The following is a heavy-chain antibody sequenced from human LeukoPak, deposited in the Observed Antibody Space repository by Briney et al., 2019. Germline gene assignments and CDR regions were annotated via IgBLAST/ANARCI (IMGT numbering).Heavy chain of an antibody. V-gene: IGHV3-21*01. CDR3: AKVPRTNHDNFFDY. Sequence: PGGSLRLSCAASGFTFSSYSMNWVRQAPGKGLEWVSSISSSSSYIYYADSVKGRFTISRDNAKNSLYLQMNSLRAADTALCYCAKVPRTNHDNFFDYWGQGTLVTVSS. D-gene: IGHD2-8*01. J-gene: IGHJ4*02. CDR2: ISSSSSYI. CDR1: GFTFSSYS.